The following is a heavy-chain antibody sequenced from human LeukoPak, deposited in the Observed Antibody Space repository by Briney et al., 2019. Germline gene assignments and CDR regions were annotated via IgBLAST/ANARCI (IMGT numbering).Heavy chain of an antibody. CDR3: ASGDSSGWSLDY. D-gene: IGHD6-19*01. CDR1: GFTFSSYE. Sequence: PGGSLRLSCADSGFTFSSYEMNWVRQAPGKGLEWASYIGSSGSTIYYADSVKGRFTISRDNAKNSLYLQMNSLRAEDTAVYYCASGDSSGWSLDYWGQGTLVTVSS. CDR2: IGSSGSTI. V-gene: IGHV3-48*03. J-gene: IGHJ4*02.